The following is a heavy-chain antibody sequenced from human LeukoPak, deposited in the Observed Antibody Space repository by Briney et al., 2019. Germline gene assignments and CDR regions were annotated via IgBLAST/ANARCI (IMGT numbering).Heavy chain of an antibody. CDR1: GYTFTGYY. D-gene: IGHD1-26*01. V-gene: IGHV1-46*01. CDR2: INPSGGST. Sequence: ASVKVSCKASGYTFTGYYIHWVRQAPGQGLEWMGIINPSGGSTSYAQKFQGRVTMTRDMSTSTVYMELSSLRSEDTAVYYSARGGVGATTYVWFDPWGQGTLVTVSS. J-gene: IGHJ5*02. CDR3: ARGGVGATTYVWFDP.